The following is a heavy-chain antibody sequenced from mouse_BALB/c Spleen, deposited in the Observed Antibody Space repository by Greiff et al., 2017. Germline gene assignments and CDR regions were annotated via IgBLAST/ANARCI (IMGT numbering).Heavy chain of an antibody. CDR3: ASGWLLRGFDY. V-gene: IGHV14-3*02. CDR1: GFNIKDTY. J-gene: IGHJ2*01. CDR2: IDPANGNT. Sequence: EVQLQQSGAELVKPGASVKLSCTASGFNIKDTYMHWVKQRPEQGLEWIGRIDPANGNTKYDPKFQGKATMTADTSSNTAYLQLSSLTSEDTAVYYCASGWLLRGFDYWGQGTTLTVSS. D-gene: IGHD2-3*01.